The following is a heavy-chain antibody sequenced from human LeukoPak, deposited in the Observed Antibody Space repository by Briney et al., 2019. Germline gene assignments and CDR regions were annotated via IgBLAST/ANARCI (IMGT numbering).Heavy chain of an antibody. D-gene: IGHD2-2*01. J-gene: IGHJ6*04. CDR3: ARDIVAVPAAMALYYYYYGMDV. V-gene: IGHV3-30*04. Sequence: GGSLRLSCAASGFTFSSYAMHWVRQAPGKGLEWVAVISYDGSNKYYADSVKGRFTISRDNSKNTLYLQMNSLRAEDTAVYYCARDIVAVPAAMALYYYYYGMDVWGKGTTVTVSS. CDR2: ISYDGSNK. CDR1: GFTFSSYA.